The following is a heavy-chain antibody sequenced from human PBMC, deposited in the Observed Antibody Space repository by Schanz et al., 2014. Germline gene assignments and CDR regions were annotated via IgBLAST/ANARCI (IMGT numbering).Heavy chain of an antibody. CDR1: GFTFSTYS. Sequence: EVQLVESGGGLVQPGGSLRLSCAASGFTFSTYSMNWVRQAPGKGLEWVSYISRSSSTIYYADSVKGRFTISRDNAKNSLYLQMNSLRDEDTAVYYCAKEDRNHNSDYVYWGQGTLVTVSS. J-gene: IGHJ4*02. CDR2: ISRSSSTI. V-gene: IGHV3-48*02. D-gene: IGHD3-22*01. CDR3: AKEDRNHNSDYVY.